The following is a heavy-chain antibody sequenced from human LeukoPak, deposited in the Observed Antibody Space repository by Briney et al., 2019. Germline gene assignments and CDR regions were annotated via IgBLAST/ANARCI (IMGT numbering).Heavy chain of an antibody. CDR3: AKGPDTIVVVPAAPFDY. CDR2: IRYDGSNK. D-gene: IGHD2-2*01. J-gene: IGHJ4*02. CDR1: GFTFSSYG. V-gene: IGHV3-30*02. Sequence: GGSLRLSCAASGFTFSSYGMHWVRQAPGKGLEWVAFIRYDGSNKYYADSVKGRFTISRDNSKNTLYLQMNSLRAEDTAVYYCAKGPDTIVVVPAAPFDYWGQGTLVTVSS.